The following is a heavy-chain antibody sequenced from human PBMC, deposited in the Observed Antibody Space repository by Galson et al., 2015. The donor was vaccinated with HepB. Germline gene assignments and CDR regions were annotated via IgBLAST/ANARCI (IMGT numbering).Heavy chain of an antibody. V-gene: IGHV4-31*03. CDR2: IYYSGST. D-gene: IGHD5-12*01. J-gene: IGHJ4*02. CDR3: ARTKGSGYVAYHFDY. Sequence: TLSLTCTVSGGSISTGDYYWSWIRQHPGKGLEWIGYIYYSGSTYYNPSLKSRVTISVDASKNHFSLKLSAVTAADTAVYYCARTKGSGYVAYHFDYWGQGTLVTVSS. CDR1: GGSISTGDYY.